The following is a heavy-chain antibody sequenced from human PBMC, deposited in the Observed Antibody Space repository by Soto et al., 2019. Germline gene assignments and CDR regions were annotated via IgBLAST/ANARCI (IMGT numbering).Heavy chain of an antibody. J-gene: IGHJ4*02. V-gene: IGHV3-33*01. CDR3: ARDRALLLESGLDY. Sequence: QVQLVESGGGVVQPGRSLRLSCAASGFTFSSYGMHWVRQAPGKGLEWVAVIWYDGSNNYYADSVKGRFTISRDNSKNTLYLQMNSLRAEDTAVYYCARDRALLLESGLDYWGQGNLVTVSS. D-gene: IGHD2-15*01. CDR1: GFTFSSYG. CDR2: IWYDGSNN.